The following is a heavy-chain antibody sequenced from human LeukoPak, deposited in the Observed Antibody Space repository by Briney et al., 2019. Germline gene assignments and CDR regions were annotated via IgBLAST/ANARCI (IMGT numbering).Heavy chain of an antibody. CDR1: GFTFSSYS. J-gene: IGHJ6*03. V-gene: IGHV3-21*01. CDR3: AKDPGILTGYGKFYYMDV. Sequence: RGSLRLSCAASGFTFSSYSMNWVRQAPGKGLEWVSSISSSSSYIYYADSVKGRFTISRDNAKNSLYLQMNSLRAEDTAVYYCAKDPGILTGYGKFYYMDVWGKGTTVTISS. CDR2: ISSSSSYI. D-gene: IGHD3-9*01.